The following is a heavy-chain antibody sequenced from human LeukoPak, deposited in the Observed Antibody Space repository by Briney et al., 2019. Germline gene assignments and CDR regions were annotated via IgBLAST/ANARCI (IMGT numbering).Heavy chain of an antibody. V-gene: IGHV4-39*07. CDR2: IYYSGST. CDR3: ARVSSSGYYFQH. D-gene: IGHD3-22*01. Sequence: KASETLSLTCTVSGGSISSSSYYWGWIRQPPGKGLEWIGSIYYSGSTYYNPSLKSRVTISVDTSKNQFSLKLSSVTAADTAVYYCARVSSSGYYFQHWGQGTLVTVSS. J-gene: IGHJ1*01. CDR1: GGSISSSSYY.